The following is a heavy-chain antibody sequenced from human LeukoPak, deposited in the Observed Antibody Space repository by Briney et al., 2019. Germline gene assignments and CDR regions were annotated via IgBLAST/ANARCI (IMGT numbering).Heavy chain of an antibody. Sequence: SETLSLTCAVYGGSFSGYYWSWIRQPPGKGLEWIGGINHSGSTNYNPSLKSRVTISVDTSKNQFSQKLSSVTAADTAVYYCARGKQWLVYGMDVWGQGTTVTVSS. CDR2: INHSGST. CDR1: GGSFSGYY. CDR3: ARGKQWLVYGMDV. V-gene: IGHV4-34*01. J-gene: IGHJ6*02. D-gene: IGHD6-19*01.